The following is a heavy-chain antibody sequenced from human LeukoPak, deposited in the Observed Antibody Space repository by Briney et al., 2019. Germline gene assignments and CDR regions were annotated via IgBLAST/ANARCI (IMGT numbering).Heavy chain of an antibody. CDR3: AHRDYDILTGYYKNNWFDP. Sequence: SGPTLVRPTQTRTLTCTFSGFSLSTSGVGVGWIRQPPGKALEWLALIYWDDDKRYSPSLKSRLTITKDTSKNQVVLTMTNMDPVDTATYYCAHRDYDILTGYYKNNWFDPWGQGTLVTVSS. CDR1: GFSLSTSGVG. J-gene: IGHJ5*02. D-gene: IGHD3-9*01. V-gene: IGHV2-5*02. CDR2: IYWDDDK.